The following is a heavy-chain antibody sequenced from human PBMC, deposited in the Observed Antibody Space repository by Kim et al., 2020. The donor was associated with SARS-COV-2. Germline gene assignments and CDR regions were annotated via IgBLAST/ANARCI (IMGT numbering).Heavy chain of an antibody. CDR1: GFTVSSNY. V-gene: IGHV3-66*01. J-gene: IGHJ4*02. D-gene: IGHD3-22*01. CDR3: ARDRAYYYDSSGYYAGNYFDY. Sequence: GGSLRLSCAASGFTVSSNYMSWVRQAPGKGLEWVSVIYSGGSTYYADSVKGRFTISRDNSKNTLYLQMNSLRAEDTAVYYCARDRAYYYDSSGYYAGNYFDYWGQGTLVTVSS. CDR2: IYSGGST.